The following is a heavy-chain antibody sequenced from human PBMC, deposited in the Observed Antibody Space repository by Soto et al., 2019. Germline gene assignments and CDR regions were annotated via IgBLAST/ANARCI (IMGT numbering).Heavy chain of an antibody. CDR1: GFTFSTYG. CDR2: IWYDGNNR. V-gene: IGHV3-33*01. D-gene: IGHD6-13*01. CDR3: ARGPIAATDYYFDY. Sequence: QVQLVESGGGVVQPGRSMRLSCAASGFTFSTYGMHWVRQAQGKGLEWVAAIWYDGNNRYYADSVKGRFTISRDNSKNTLYLQLSSLRAEDTAVYYCARGPIAATDYYFDYWGQGTLVTVPS. J-gene: IGHJ4*02.